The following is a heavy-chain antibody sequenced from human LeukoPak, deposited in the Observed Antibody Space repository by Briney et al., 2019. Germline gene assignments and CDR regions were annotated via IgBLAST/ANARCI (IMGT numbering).Heavy chain of an antibody. CDR2: IRYDGSNK. CDR3: AKSPGIQLWQPFDY. J-gene: IGHJ4*02. Sequence: GGSLRLSCAASGFTFSGYGMHWVRQAPGKGLEWVAFIRYDGSNKYYADSVKGRFTISRDNSKNTLYLQMNSLRAEDTAVYYCAKSPGIQLWQPFDYWGQGTLVTVSS. CDR1: GFTFSGYG. V-gene: IGHV3-30*02. D-gene: IGHD5-18*01.